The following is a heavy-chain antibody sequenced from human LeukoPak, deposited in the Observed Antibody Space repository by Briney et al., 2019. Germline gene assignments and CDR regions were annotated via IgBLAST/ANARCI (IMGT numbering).Heavy chain of an antibody. CDR1: GGSISSSSHY. V-gene: IGHV4-39*07. Sequence: PSETLSLTCTVSGGSISSSSHYWGWIRQPPGKGLEWIGSIYYSGSTYYNPSLKSRVTISVDTSKNQFSLKLSSVTAADTAVYYCAREYGGTPRFDPWGQGTLVTVSS. CDR3: AREYGGTPRFDP. CDR2: IYYSGST. J-gene: IGHJ5*02. D-gene: IGHD4-23*01.